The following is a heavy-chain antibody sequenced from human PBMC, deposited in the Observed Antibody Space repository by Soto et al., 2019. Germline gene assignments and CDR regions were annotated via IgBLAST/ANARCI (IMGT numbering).Heavy chain of an antibody. CDR1: GGSISSGGYS. D-gene: IGHD4-17*01. Sequence: QLQLQESGSGLVKPSQTLSLTCAVSGGSISSGGYSWSWIRQPPGKGLECIGYIYHSGSTYYNPCLKSXVXXXVXRPKTQCALKLSSVTAADTAVYSCARGMTTVPTFVYWCQGTLVTASS. CDR3: ARGMTTVPTFVY. CDR2: IYHSGST. J-gene: IGHJ4*02. V-gene: IGHV4-30-2*01.